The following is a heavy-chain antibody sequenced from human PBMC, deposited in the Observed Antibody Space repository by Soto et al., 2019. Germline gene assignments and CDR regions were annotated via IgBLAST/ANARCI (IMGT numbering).Heavy chain of an antibody. V-gene: IGHV4-61*01. D-gene: IGHD3-16*02. J-gene: IGHJ4*02. CDR1: GGSVSGGSYY. Sequence: SETLSLTCTVSGGSVSGGSYYWSWIRQPPGKGLEWIGYIHYSGSANYSPSLKSRVTISIDTSKNQFSLNLSSVTAADTAVYYCARLEYYDYVWGSYRSPYYFDYWGQGILVTVSS. CDR2: IHYSGSA. CDR3: ARLEYYDYVWGSYRSPYYFDY.